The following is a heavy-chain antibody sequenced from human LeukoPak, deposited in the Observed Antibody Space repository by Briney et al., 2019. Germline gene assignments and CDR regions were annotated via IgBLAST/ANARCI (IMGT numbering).Heavy chain of an antibody. CDR1: GYTFTNYA. J-gene: IGHJ5*02. CDR2: IIPIFGSS. V-gene: IGHV1-69*13. Sequence: SVKVSCKASGYTFTNYAINWVRQAPGQGLEWMGGIIPIFGSSNYAQKFQGRVTITADESTTTAYMELSSLRSEDTAVYYCARVTHTELSTWFDPWGQGTLVTVSS. CDR3: ARVTHTELSTWFDP. D-gene: IGHD5-18*01.